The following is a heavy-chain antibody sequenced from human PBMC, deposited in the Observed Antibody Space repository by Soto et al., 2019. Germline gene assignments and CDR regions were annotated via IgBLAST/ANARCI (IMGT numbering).Heavy chain of an antibody. D-gene: IGHD6-6*01. V-gene: IGHV3-49*04. J-gene: IGHJ4*02. CDR3: DRYSIAGDLSDFDY. CDR2: IRGKAYGGTT. Sequence: GGSLRLSCAASGFNFGGYALSWVRQAPGKGLEWVGSIRGKAYGGTTENAASLKGRFTISRDDSKSIAYLQMNSLKTEDTAVYYCDRYSIAGDLSDFDYWGQGTLVTVSS. CDR1: GFNFGGYA.